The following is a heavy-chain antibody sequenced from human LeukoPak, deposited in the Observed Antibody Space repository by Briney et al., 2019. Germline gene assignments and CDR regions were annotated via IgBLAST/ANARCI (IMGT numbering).Heavy chain of an antibody. CDR2: IYYSGST. CDR3: AKTYYYDPFDF. CDR1: GGSISNSGYY. D-gene: IGHD3-22*01. J-gene: IGHJ4*02. Sequence: SETLSLTCTVSGGSISNSGYYWGWIRQPPGKGLEWIGNIYYSGSTYYNPSLKSRVTISVDTSKNQFSLKLTSVTAADTAVYYCAKTYYYDPFDFWGQGTLVTVSS. V-gene: IGHV4-39*01.